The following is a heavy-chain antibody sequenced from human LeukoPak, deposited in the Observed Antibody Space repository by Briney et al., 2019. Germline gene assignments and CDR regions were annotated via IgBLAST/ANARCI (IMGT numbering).Heavy chain of an antibody. D-gene: IGHD4-17*01. J-gene: IGHJ4*02. CDR3: ARHPTTYGDYYFDS. Sequence: PSETLSLTCAVYGGSFSGYYWSWIRQPPGKGLEWIGEINHSGSTNYNPSLKSRVTISVDTSRNQFSLKLSSVTAADTAVYYCARHPTTYGDYYFDSWGQGTLVTVSS. CDR1: GGSFSGYY. CDR2: INHSGST. V-gene: IGHV4-34*01.